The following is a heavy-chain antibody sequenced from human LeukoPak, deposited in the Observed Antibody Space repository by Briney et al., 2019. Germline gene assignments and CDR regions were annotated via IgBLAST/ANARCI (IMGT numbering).Heavy chain of an antibody. Sequence: GGSLRLSCAASGFTFSTSWMTWVRQAPGKGPEWVAVISYDGRNKYYADSVKGRFTISRDNSKNTLYLQMDSLRAEDTAMYYCARSLGGGDWYFDYWGQGTLVTVSS. CDR3: ARSLGGGDWYFDY. J-gene: IGHJ4*02. V-gene: IGHV3-30*03. CDR1: GFTFSTSW. CDR2: ISYDGRNK. D-gene: IGHD2-21*01.